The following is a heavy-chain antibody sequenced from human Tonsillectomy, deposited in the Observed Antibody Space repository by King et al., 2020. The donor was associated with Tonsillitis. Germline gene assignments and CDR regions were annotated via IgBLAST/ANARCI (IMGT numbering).Heavy chain of an antibody. CDR1: GFTFSSSA. D-gene: IGHD4-23*01. CDR2: INSRCFYI. CDR3: AIGGNSDFDY. J-gene: IGHJ4*02. Sequence: VQSGGSLRLSCAASGFTFSSSAVSWVGQAPGMGLEWVSTINSRCFYIYYADSVKGRLTISRDNSKNTVYVQMNSLRADDTAVYYCAIGGNSDFDYWGQGTLVTVSS. V-gene: IGHV3-23*01.